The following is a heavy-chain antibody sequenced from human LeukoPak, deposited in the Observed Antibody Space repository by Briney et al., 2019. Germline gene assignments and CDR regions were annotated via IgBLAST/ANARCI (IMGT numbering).Heavy chain of an antibody. CDR2: ISGDGGST. V-gene: IGHV3-43*02. CDR3: ARLSGYELSSDY. J-gene: IGHJ4*02. Sequence: QPGGSLRLSCAASGSTFDVYAMHWARQAPGKGLEWISHISGDGGSTYNADSVKGRFTISRDNSKNSLYLKMNSLRAEDTAVYYCARLSGYELSSDYWGQGTVVTVSS. CDR1: GSTFDVYA. D-gene: IGHD5-12*01.